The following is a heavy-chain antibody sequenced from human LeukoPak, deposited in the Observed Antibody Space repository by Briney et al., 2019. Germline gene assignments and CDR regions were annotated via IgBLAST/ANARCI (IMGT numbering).Heavy chain of an antibody. CDR3: ARDVGVVFADDAFDI. Sequence: PSETLSLTCTVSGGSISSSSYYWGWIRQPPGKGLEWIGSIYYSGSTYYNPSLKSRVTISVDTSKDQFSLKLSSVTAADTAVYYCARDVGVVFADDAFDIWGQGTMVTVSS. V-gene: IGHV4-39*02. J-gene: IGHJ3*02. CDR1: GGSISSSSYY. D-gene: IGHD1-26*01. CDR2: IYYSGST.